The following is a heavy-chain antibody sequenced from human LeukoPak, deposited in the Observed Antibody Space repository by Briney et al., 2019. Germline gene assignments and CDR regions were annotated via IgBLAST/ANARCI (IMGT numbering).Heavy chain of an antibody. D-gene: IGHD3-16*01. CDR3: ARDTPFGYYFDY. J-gene: IGHJ4*02. CDR1: GFTFDDYA. CDR2: ISWNSGSI. Sequence: GGSLRLSCAASGFTFDDYAMHWVRQAPGKGLEWVSGISWNSGSIGYADSVKGRFTISRDNAKNTLYLQMNSLRAEDTAVYYCARDTPFGYYFDYWGQGTLVTVSS. V-gene: IGHV3-9*01.